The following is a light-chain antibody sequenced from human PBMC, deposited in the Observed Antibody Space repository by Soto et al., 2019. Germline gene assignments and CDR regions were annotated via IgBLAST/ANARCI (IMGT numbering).Light chain of an antibody. J-gene: IGLJ3*02. CDR3: TSFTGTSTPWV. CDR1: SSDVGGYNY. CDR2: EVT. Sequence: SALTQPASVSGSPGQSITISCAGTSSDVGGYNYVSWYQQHPGKAPKLMIYEVTNRPSGVSNRFSGSKSGNTASLIISGLQAEDEADYYCTSFTGTSTPWVFGGGTKVTVL. V-gene: IGLV2-14*01.